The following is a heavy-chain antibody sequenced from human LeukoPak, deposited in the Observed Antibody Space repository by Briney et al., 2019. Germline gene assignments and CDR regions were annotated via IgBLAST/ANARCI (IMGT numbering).Heavy chain of an antibody. Sequence: GGSLRLSCAASGFTVSSNYMSWVRQAPGKGPEWVANIKQDGSEKKYVDSVKGRFTISRDNAKNSLFLQVNSLRVEDTAVYYCTRARTIGGITIPFDLWGRGTLVTVSS. V-gene: IGHV3-7*01. CDR2: IKQDGSEK. CDR3: TRARTIGGITIPFDL. CDR1: GFTVSSNY. J-gene: IGHJ2*01. D-gene: IGHD3-3*01.